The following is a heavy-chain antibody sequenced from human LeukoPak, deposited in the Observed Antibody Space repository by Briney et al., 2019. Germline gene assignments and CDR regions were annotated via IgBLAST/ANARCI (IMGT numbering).Heavy chain of an antibody. Sequence: GRSLRLSCAASGFTFSSYAMSWVRQAPGKGLEWVSGISGSGDRTHYADSVKGRFTISRDNSKNTLSLQMNSLRAEDTAVYYCARDRDYGGNSDAFDLWGQGTMVTVSS. V-gene: IGHV3-23*01. CDR2: ISGSGDRT. D-gene: IGHD4-23*01. J-gene: IGHJ3*01. CDR3: ARDRDYGGNSDAFDL. CDR1: GFTFSSYA.